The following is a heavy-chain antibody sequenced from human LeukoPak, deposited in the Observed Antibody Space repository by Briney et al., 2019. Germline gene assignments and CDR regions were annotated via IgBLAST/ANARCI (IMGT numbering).Heavy chain of an antibody. CDR1: GFTFSSYA. V-gene: IGHV3-48*03. J-gene: IGHJ4*02. CDR3: ATSRGSWPDYFDY. D-gene: IGHD6-13*01. Sequence: GGSLRLSCAASGFTFSSYAISWVRQAPGKGLEWVSYISTSASTIYYADSVKGRFTISRDNAKNSLYLQMNSLRAEDTAVYYCATSRGSWPDYFDYWGQGTLVTVSS. CDR2: ISTSASTI.